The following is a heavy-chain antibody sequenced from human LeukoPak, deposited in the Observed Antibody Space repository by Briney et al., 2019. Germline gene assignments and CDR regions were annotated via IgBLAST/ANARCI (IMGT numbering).Heavy chain of an antibody. V-gene: IGHV1-69-2*01. CDR1: GGTFSSYA. CDR2: VDPEDGET. Sequence: ASVKVSCKASGGTFSSYAISWVRQAPGQGLEWMGLVDPEDGETIYAEKFQGRVTITADTSTDAAYMELSSLRSEDTAVYYCATALAAAGFDYWGQGTLVTVSS. J-gene: IGHJ4*02. D-gene: IGHD6-13*01. CDR3: ATALAAAGFDY.